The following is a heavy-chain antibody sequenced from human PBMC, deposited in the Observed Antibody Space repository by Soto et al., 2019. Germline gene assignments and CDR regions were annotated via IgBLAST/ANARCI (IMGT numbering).Heavy chain of an antibody. D-gene: IGHD3-22*01. V-gene: IGHV4-59*01. CDR2: ISYRGST. J-gene: IGHJ5*02. Sequence: PSETLSLTCTVSAGSITTSYWSWIRQPLGKALEWIGYISYRGSTNYNPSLKSRLTMSIDTSKSQISLKLTSMTTADTAVYYCASSGIVGREVNTWFDPWGQGTLVTVSS. CDR3: ASSGIVGREVNTWFDP. CDR1: AGSITTSY.